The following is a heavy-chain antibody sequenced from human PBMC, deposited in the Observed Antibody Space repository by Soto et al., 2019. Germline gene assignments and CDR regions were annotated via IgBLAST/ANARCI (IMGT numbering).Heavy chain of an antibody. CDR2: IYYSGST. J-gene: IGHJ3*02. CDR1: GGSISSSSYY. V-gene: IGHV4-39*01. CDR3: ARGLSSRVAFDI. Sequence: SETLSLTCTVSGGSISSSSYYWGWIRQPPGKGLEWIGSIYYSGSTYYNPSLKSRVTISVDTSKNQFSLKLSSVTAADTAVYYCARGLSSRVAFDIWGQGTMVTVSS. D-gene: IGHD1-26*01.